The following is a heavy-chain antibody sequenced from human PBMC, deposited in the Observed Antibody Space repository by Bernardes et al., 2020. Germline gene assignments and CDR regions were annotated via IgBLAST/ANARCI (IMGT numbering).Heavy chain of an antibody. CDR1: GGAINNYF. J-gene: IGHJ5*01. V-gene: IGHV4-59*01. CDR3: ARGQGALIQEVNKWSGRFDS. Sequence: SETLSLTCSVSGGAINNYFWNWIRQPPGKGLEWIGYIYYTGSTKYSPSLQSRVTISVDMSKNQFSLKLNSVTAADTAMYYCARGQGALIQEVNKWSGRFDSWGQGKLVTVSS. CDR2: IYYTGST. D-gene: IGHD3-3*01.